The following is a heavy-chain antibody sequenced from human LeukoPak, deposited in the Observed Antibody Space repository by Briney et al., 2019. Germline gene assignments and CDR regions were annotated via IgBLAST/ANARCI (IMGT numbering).Heavy chain of an antibody. D-gene: IGHD4-17*01. CDR1: GFTFNNYN. CDR2: ISSSSSYI. CDR3: ARGDYGVFEY. V-gene: IGHV3-21*01. Sequence: GGSLRLSCAASGFTFNNYNMNWVRQAPGKGLEWVSTISSSSSYIYYADSVKGRFTISRDNAKNSLYLQTNSLRAEDTAVYYCARGDYGVFEYWGQGTLVAVSS. J-gene: IGHJ4*02.